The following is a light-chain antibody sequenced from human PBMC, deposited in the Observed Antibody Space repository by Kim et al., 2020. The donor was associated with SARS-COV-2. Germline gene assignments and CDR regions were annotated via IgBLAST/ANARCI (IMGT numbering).Light chain of an antibody. Sequence: PGERGTLSCRASHSVTNNYLAWYQKKVGQPPRLLIYGASSRATGITDRFSGSVSGTDFILTISRLEPEDFAVYYCQQYGKSPITFGQGTRLE. CDR2: GAS. J-gene: IGKJ5*01. CDR3: QQYGKSPIT. CDR1: HSVTNNY. V-gene: IGKV3-20*01.